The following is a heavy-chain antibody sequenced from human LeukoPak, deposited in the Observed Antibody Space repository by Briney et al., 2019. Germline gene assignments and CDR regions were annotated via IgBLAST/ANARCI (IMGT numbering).Heavy chain of an antibody. V-gene: IGHV3-33*01. CDR1: GFTFNTYG. CDR2: IWYDGSNK. Sequence: GRSLRLSCAASGFTFNTYGMHWVRQAPGKGLEWVAVIWYDGSNKYYADSVKGRFTISRDNSKNTLDLQMNSLRAEDTAVYYCARAGSGSHPKELGAFGIWGQGTMVTVSS. J-gene: IGHJ3*02. CDR3: ARAGSGSHPKELGAFGI. D-gene: IGHD1-26*01.